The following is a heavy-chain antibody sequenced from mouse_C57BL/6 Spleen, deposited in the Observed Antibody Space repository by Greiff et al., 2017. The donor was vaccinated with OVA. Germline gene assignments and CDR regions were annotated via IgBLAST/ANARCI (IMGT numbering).Heavy chain of an antibody. Sequence: EVQLVESGGGLVKPGGSLKLSCAASGFTFSSYAMSWVRQTPEKRLEWVATISDGGSYTYYPDNVKGRFTISRDNAKNNLYLQMSHLKSEDTAMYYCAILTGRGNYFDYWGQGTTLTVSS. CDR3: AILTGRGNYFDY. CDR2: ISDGGSYT. J-gene: IGHJ2*01. CDR1: GFTFSSYA. V-gene: IGHV5-4*01. D-gene: IGHD4-1*01.